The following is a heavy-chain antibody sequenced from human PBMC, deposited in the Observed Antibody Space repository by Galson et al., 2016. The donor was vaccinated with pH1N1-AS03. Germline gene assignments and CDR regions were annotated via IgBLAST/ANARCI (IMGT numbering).Heavy chain of an antibody. CDR1: QATFSSYG. V-gene: IGHV3-30*03. CDR3: ARDYAYCNGPSCFNIDD. D-gene: IGHD2-21*01. CDR2: ISSDGSET. Sequence: SLRLSCAASQATFSSYGMHWVRQAPGGGLEWVSFISSDGSETYYADSVKGRFTISRDNSKRTLFVQLNSLRRDDTAVYFCARDYAYCNGPSCFNIDDWGQGTLVTVSS. J-gene: IGHJ4*02.